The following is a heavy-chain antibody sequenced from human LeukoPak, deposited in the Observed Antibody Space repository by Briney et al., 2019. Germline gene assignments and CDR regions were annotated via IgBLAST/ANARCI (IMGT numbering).Heavy chain of an antibody. CDR3: ARDEGGRSWYYFDY. J-gene: IGHJ4*02. CDR2: ISSSSSAI. Sequence: LSGGSLRLSCAASGFTFSSYSMNWVRQAPGKGLEWVSYISSSSSAIYHADSVKGRFTISRDNAKNSLYLQMNSLRAEDTAVYYSARDEGGRSWYYFDYWGQGTLVTVSS. CDR1: GFTFSSYS. D-gene: IGHD3-10*01. V-gene: IGHV3-48*01.